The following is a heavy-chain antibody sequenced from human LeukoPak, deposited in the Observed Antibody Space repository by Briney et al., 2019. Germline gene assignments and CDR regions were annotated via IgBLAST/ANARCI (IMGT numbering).Heavy chain of an antibody. CDR1: GFTFSSYA. V-gene: IGHV3-23*01. J-gene: IGHJ4*02. CDR2: ISRSGDST. CDR3: AKNSGPFDY. Sequence: GGSLRLSCAASGFTFSSYAMSWVRQAPGKGLEWVSSISRSGDSTYYADSVKGRFTVSRDNSENTLYLQMNSLRAEDTAVYYCAKNSGPFDYWGQGTLVTVSS.